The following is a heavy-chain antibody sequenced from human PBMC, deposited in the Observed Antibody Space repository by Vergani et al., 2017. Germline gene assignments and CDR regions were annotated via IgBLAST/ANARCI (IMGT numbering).Heavy chain of an antibody. D-gene: IGHD1-14*01. J-gene: IGHJ3*02. CDR1: RFNIDDYA. CDR2: ITYNNAIM. V-gene: IGHV3-9*01. CDR3: ARQQSPGGQDAFDI. Sequence: EVRLLESGGGLVQPGRSLRLSCSVSRFNIDDYAMHWVRQVPGEGLEWVSGITYNNAIMGYAASVKGRFSISRDNGKNSLYLQMNDVRPEDRGLYYCARQQSPGGQDAFDIWGPGTMVTVSS.